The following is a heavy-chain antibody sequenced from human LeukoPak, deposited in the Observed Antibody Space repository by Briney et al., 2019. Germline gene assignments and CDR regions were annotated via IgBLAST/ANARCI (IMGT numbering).Heavy chain of an antibody. CDR2: IYTSGST. V-gene: IGHV4-61*02. CDR1: GGSISSGSYY. CDR3: AREYGSGSEFDY. Sequence: PSQTLSLTCTVSGGSISSGSYYWSWIRQPAGKGLEWIGRIYTSGSTNYNPSLKSRVTMSVDTSKNQFSLKLSSVTAADTAVYYCAREYGSGSEFDYWGQGTLVTVSS. J-gene: IGHJ4*02. D-gene: IGHD3-10*01.